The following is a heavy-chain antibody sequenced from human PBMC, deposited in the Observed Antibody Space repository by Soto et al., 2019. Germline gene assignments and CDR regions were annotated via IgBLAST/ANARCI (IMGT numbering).Heavy chain of an antibody. CDR2: IKQDGSAK. Sequence: GGSLRLSCAASGFTFSSYWMNWVRQAPGKGLEWVANIKQDGSAKYYADSVKGRFTISRDDYKNTLYLQMNSLRAEDTAVYYCARETSGGYVDYWGQGTLVTVSS. V-gene: IGHV3-7*01. CDR1: GFTFSSYW. J-gene: IGHJ4*02. CDR3: ARETSGGYVDY. D-gene: IGHD3-16*01.